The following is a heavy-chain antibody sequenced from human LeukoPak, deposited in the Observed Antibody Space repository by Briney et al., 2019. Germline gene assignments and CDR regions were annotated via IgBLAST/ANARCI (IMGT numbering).Heavy chain of an antibody. V-gene: IGHV3-23*01. CDR1: GFIFGDYA. Sequence: GGSLRLSGAPSGFIFGDYAMSWVRHAPGKGLEWVSDIRATSGITYYADSVKGRFTISRDNAKNTLYLKMNSLGAEDTAVYYCARDDDYYDILTAYAFDIWGQGTMVTVSS. J-gene: IGHJ3*02. CDR3: ARDDDYYDILTAYAFDI. CDR2: IRATSGIT. D-gene: IGHD3-9*01.